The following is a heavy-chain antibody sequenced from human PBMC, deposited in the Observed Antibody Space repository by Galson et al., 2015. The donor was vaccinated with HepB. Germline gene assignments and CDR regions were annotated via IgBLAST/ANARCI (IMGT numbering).Heavy chain of an antibody. CDR2: ISSSSSYI. V-gene: IGHV3-21*01. CDR1: GFTFSSYS. J-gene: IGHJ4*02. Sequence: SLRLSCAASGFTFSSYSMNWVRQAPGKGLEWVSSISSSSSYIYYADSVKGRFTISRDNAKNSLYLQMNSLRAEDTAVYYCAREGSSGSTLVFSGPYYFDYWGQGTLVTVSS. CDR3: AREGSSGSTLVFSGPYYFDY. D-gene: IGHD3-10*01.